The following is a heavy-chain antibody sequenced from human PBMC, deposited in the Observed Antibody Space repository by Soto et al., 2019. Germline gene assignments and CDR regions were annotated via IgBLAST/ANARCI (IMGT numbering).Heavy chain of an antibody. CDR1: DYSISSGYY. CDR2: IYHSGST. V-gene: IGHV4-38-2*02. D-gene: IGHD5-12*01. Sequence: XGTLSLTGGVSDYSISSGYYWSCIRQPPGKGLEWLGSIYHSGSTYQNPSLSSRVTISVDTSRNKFSLRLSSVTAADTAVYYCARDRDGYNYAFDIWGQGTVVTVSS. CDR3: ARDRDGYNYAFDI. J-gene: IGHJ3*02.